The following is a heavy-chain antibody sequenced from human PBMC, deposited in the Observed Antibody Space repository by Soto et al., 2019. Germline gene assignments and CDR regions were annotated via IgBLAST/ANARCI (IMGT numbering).Heavy chain of an antibody. J-gene: IGHJ6*02. CDR3: ATGPGIAVAGYYYYYGMDV. Sequence: EVQLVETGGGLIQPGGSLRLSCAASGFTVSSNYMSWVRQAPGKGLEWVSVIYSGGSTYYADSVKGRFTISRDNSKNTLYLQMNSLRAEDTAVYYCATGPGIAVAGYYYYYGMDVWGQGTTVTVSS. CDR1: GFTVSSNY. V-gene: IGHV3-53*02. D-gene: IGHD6-19*01. CDR2: IYSGGST.